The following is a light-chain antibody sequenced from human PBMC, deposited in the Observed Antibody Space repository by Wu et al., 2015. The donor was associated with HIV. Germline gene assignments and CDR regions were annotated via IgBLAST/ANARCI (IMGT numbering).Light chain of an antibody. CDR2: GAS. V-gene: IGKV3-15*01. CDR3: QQYNNWPLT. Sequence: EVVMTQSPVTLSVSPGERVTLSCRASQSVGGDVAWYQQKPGQAPRLLIYGASTEATGVPGRFSGRGSGTDFTLTISGLQTEDFAVYYCQQYNNWPLTFGQGTKVDLK. CDR1: QSVGGD. J-gene: IGKJ1*01.